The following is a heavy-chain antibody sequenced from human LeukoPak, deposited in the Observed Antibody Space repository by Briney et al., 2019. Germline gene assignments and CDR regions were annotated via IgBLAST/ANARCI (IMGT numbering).Heavy chain of an antibody. V-gene: IGHV4-30-2*01. CDR2: IYHSGST. CDR1: GGSISGGGYS. Sequence: PSETLSLTYAVSGGSISGGGYSWSWIRQPPGKGLEWIGYIYHSGSTYYNPSLKSRVTISVDRSKNQFSLKLSSVTAADTAVYYCARVKVAEYGMDVWGKGTTVTVSS. J-gene: IGHJ6*04. D-gene: IGHD2-15*01. CDR3: ARVKVAEYGMDV.